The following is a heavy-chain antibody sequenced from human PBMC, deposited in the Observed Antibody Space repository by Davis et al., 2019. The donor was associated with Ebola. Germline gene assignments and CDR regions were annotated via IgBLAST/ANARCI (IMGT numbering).Heavy chain of an antibody. D-gene: IGHD3-22*01. V-gene: IGHV1-8*01. Sequence: AASVKVSCKASGYTFTSYDINWVRQATGQGLEWMGWMNPNSGNTGYAQKFQGRVTITANKSTSTAYMELSSLRSEDTAVYYCASGLKTYYESMDVWGQGTTVTVSS. J-gene: IGHJ6*02. CDR1: GYTFTSYD. CDR3: ASGLKTYYESMDV. CDR2: MNPNSGNT.